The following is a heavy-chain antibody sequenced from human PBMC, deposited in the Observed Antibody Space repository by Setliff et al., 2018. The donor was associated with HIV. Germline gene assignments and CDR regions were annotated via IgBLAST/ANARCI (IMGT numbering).Heavy chain of an antibody. CDR2: INPNSGGT. D-gene: IGHD5-18*01. CDR3: ARAPPRGNSAYIWASDYFDY. CDR1: GYTFTGYY. Sequence: ASVKVSCKASGYTFTGYYMHWVRQAPGQGLEWMGWINPNSGGTSYALKFQGRVTMTRDTSISAAYMDLSRLTSDDTAVFYCARAPPRGNSAYIWASDYFDYWGQGALVTVSS. J-gene: IGHJ4*02. V-gene: IGHV1-2*02.